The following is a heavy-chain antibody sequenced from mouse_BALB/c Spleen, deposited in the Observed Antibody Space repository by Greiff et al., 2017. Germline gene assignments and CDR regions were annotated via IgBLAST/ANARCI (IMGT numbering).Heavy chain of an antibody. Sequence: EVKVEESGAELVKPGASVKLSCTASGFNIKDTYMHWVKQRPEQGLEWIGRIDPANGNTKYDPKFQGKATITADTSSNTAYLQLSSLTSEDTAVYYCANAYWGQGTLVTVSA. CDR2: IDPANGNT. J-gene: IGHJ3*01. V-gene: IGHV14-3*02. CDR1: GFNIKDTY. CDR3: ANAY.